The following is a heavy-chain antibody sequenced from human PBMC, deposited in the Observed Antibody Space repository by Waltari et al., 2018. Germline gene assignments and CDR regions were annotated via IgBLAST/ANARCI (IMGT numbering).Heavy chain of an antibody. V-gene: IGHV3-74*01. Sequence: EVQLVESGGGLVQPGGSLRLSCAASGSTFSKYHTHWVRHAPGKGLLWVSRINSDGSSTSYADVVKGRFTISRDNANNTLYLQMNSLRAEDTAVYYCARGNYYDRDGWGQGTTVTVSS. J-gene: IGHJ6*02. CDR2: INSDGSST. CDR1: GSTFSKYH. CDR3: ARGNYYDRDG.